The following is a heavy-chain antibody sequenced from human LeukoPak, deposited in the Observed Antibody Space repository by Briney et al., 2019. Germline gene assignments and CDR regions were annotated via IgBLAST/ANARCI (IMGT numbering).Heavy chain of an antibody. V-gene: IGHV4-4*07. CDR3: ARQTWGLTLDY. D-gene: IGHD3-16*01. CDR2: VYTSGST. CDR1: GGSISSYY. Sequence: SETLSLTCTVSGGSISSYYWSWIRQPAGKGLEWIGRVYTSGSTNYNPSLKSRVTISLDTSKNQFSLKLSSVTAADTAMYYCARQTWGLTLDYWGQGILVTVSS. J-gene: IGHJ4*02.